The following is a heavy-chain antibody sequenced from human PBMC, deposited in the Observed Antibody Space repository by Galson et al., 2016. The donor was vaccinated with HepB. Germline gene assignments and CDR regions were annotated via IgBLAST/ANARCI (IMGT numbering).Heavy chain of an antibody. CDR3: TRGGGFRCSRSSCYLAHLSSFDD. CDR1: GFIFGDYA. J-gene: IGHJ4*02. V-gene: IGHV3-49*01. CDR2: IRSKTYGGTT. D-gene: IGHD2-2*01. Sequence: SLRLSCATSGFIFGDYALHWFRQAPGKGLEWVGFIRSKTYGGTTEYAASVRGRFTISRDGSKSIAYVQMNSLKTEDTDVYYSTRGGGFRCSRSSCYLAHLSSFDDWGQGTLVTVSS.